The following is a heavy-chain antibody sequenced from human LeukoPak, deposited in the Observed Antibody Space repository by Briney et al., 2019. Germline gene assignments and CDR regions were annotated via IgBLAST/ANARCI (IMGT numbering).Heavy chain of an antibody. J-gene: IGHJ4*02. D-gene: IGHD3-9*01. CDR3: AKGDASSVHLLTGH. Sequence: GGFLRLSCAASGFTLSSYAMTLVREAPGKVLEWVIVISGSGDDTYYADSVKGRFTVSRDNSKNTLYLQMNSLRVEDTGVYYCAKGDASSVHLLTGHWGQGTLVTVSS. V-gene: IGHV3-23*01. CDR1: GFTLSSYA. CDR2: ISGSGDDT.